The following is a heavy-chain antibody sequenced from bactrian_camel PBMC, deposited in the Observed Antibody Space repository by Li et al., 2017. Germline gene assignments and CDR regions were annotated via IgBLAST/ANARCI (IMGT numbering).Heavy chain of an antibody. CDR2: IGSDRAT. J-gene: IGHJ6*01. CDR1: GYTDDGHC. V-gene: IGHV3S55*01. D-gene: IGHD4*01. Sequence: HVQLVESGGGSVRAGTSLTLTCVTSGYTDDGHCMGWFRQVPGKQREKVALIGSDRATHYSQSVKGRFTLSPDNAKNTLYLQMTNLNPEDSGVYYCAAQGRATGCGRYSWRRIADYSSCGQGTQVTVS. CDR3: AAQGRATGCGRYSWRRIADYSS.